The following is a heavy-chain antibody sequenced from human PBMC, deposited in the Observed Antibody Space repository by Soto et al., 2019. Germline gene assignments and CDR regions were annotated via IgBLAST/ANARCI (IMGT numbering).Heavy chain of an antibody. V-gene: IGHV3-23*01. CDR1: GFTFSNYD. D-gene: IGHD4-17*01. Sequence: GGSLRLSCAASGFTFSNYDMSWVRQAPGKGLEWVSSISGGGFNTYYADSVKGRFTISRDNSKNTLYLQMNSLRAEDTAVYYCAKHFAYGGPFDYWGQGTLVTVS. CDR3: AKHFAYGGPFDY. CDR2: ISGGGFNT. J-gene: IGHJ4*02.